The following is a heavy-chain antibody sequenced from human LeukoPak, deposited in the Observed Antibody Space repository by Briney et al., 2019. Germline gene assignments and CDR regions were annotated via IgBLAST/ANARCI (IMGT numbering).Heavy chain of an antibody. CDR2: FDPEEGET. CDR1: GYTLTELS. D-gene: IGHD1-26*01. CDR3: ATMGIVGATTFDY. V-gene: IGHV1-24*01. Sequence: ASVTVSCKVSGYTLTELSMHWVRQAPGKGREWMGDFDPEEGETIYAQKFQGRVTMTEDTSTDTAYMELSSLRSEDTAVYYCATMGIVGATTFDYWGQGTLVTVSS. J-gene: IGHJ4*02.